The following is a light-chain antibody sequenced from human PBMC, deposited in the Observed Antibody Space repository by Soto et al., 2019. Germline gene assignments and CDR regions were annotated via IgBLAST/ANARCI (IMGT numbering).Light chain of an antibody. CDR3: QQYNNWPQT. CDR2: GAS. Sequence: VITQAPATLSWSPWERATLSCSRSQTINNNIAWYQLKDGQVPRLLIYGASTRATDIPAGFSGSGSGTEFTLTISSLQSEDFAEYHCQQYNNWPQTFGKGTKVDIK. CDR1: QTINNN. J-gene: IGKJ1*01. V-gene: IGKV3-15*01.